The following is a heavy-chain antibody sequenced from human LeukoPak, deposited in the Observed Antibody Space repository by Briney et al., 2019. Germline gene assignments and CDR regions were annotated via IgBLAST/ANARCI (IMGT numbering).Heavy chain of an antibody. D-gene: IGHD3-10*01. CDR1: GFASFDFP. V-gene: IGHV3-21*01. J-gene: IGHJ5*02. CDR3: AREAAAVLLGNWFDP. CDR2: ISSSSSYI. Sequence: GGSLRLSCEASGFASFDFPMNWVRQAPGKGLEWVSSISSSSSYIYYADSVKGRFTISRDNAKNSLYLQMNSLRAEDTAVYYCAREAAAVLLGNWFDPWGQGTLVTVSS.